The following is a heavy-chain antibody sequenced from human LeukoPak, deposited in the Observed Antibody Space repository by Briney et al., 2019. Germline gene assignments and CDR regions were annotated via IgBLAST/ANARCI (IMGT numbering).Heavy chain of an antibody. J-gene: IGHJ4*02. CDR1: GFTFSGYS. CDR2: ITNNSSSI. D-gene: IGHD3-3*01. Sequence: GGSLRLSCAASGFTFSGYSMKWVRQAPGKGLEWVSHITNNSSSIYYADSVKGRFTISRDNSKNTLYLQMNSLRAEDTAVYYCARGLDFWSGYYNWGQGTLVTVSS. CDR3: ARGLDFWSGYYN. V-gene: IGHV3-48*01.